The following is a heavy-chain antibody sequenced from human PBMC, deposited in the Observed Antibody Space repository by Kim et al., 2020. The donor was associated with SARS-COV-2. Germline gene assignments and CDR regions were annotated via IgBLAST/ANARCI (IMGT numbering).Heavy chain of an antibody. CDR2: IIPIFGTA. J-gene: IGHJ6*02. D-gene: IGHD3-22*01. CDR1: GGTFSSYA. V-gene: IGHV1-69*13. CDR3: ARASPHYYDSSGYSYYYYGMDV. Sequence: SVKVSCKASGGTFSSYAISWVRQAPGQGLEWMGGIIPIFGTANYAQKFQGRVTITADESTSTAYMELSSLRSEDTAVYYCARASPHYYDSSGYSYYYYGMDVWGQGTTVTVSS.